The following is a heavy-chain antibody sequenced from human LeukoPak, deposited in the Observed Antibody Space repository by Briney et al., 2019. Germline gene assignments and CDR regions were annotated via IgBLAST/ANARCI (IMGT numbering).Heavy chain of an antibody. J-gene: IGHJ3*02. D-gene: IGHD6-19*01. CDR3: AKVAASGWYFEDAFDI. V-gene: IGHV3-30*18. CDR2: ISYDGSNK. CDR1: GFTFSSYG. Sequence: PGRSLRLSCAASGFTFSSYGIHWVRQAPGKGLEWVAVISYDGSNKYYADSVKGRFTISRDNSKNTLYLQMNSLRAEDTAVYYCAKVAASGWYFEDAFDIWGQGTMVTVSS.